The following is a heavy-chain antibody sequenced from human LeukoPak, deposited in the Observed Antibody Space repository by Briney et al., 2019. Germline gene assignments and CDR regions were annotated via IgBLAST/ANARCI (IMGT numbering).Heavy chain of an antibody. J-gene: IGHJ5*02. V-gene: IGHV3-30*02. CDR2: ISYDGSKK. CDR3: TKGLLS. Sequence: GGSLRLSCAASGFTSSISDMHWVRQAPGKGLQWVAFISYDGSKKHCADSVQGRCTISRDNSKNTLSLQLNSLRADDTAVFYCTKGLLSWGQGTLLTVAA. CDR1: GFTSSISD.